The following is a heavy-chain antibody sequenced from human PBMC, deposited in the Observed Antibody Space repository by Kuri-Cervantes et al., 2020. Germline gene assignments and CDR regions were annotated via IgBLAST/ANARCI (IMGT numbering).Heavy chain of an antibody. CDR3: ARRAGSGDYADHAFDI. V-gene: IGHV3-21*01. CDR1: GFTFSSYS. CDR2: ISSSSNYI. Sequence: GGSLRLSCAASGFTFSSYSMNWVRQAPGKGLEWVSSISSSSNYIYYADSVMGRFTISRVNAKTSLYLQMNSLRAEDTAVYYCARRAGSGDYADHAFDIWGRGTVVTVSS. J-gene: IGHJ3*02. D-gene: IGHD4-17*01.